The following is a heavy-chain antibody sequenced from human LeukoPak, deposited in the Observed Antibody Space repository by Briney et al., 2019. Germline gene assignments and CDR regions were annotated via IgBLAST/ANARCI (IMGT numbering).Heavy chain of an antibody. CDR2: IKQDGREK. Sequence: GGSLRLSCAASGFTFSSYAMSWVRQAPGKGLEWVATIKQDGREKYYVDSVKGRFAISRDNSKNTVYLQVNSLRAEDTAVFYCAKDRAWLQFWSWGQGTLVTVSS. CDR3: AKDRAWLQFWS. CDR1: GFTFSSYA. D-gene: IGHD5-18*01. J-gene: IGHJ4*02. V-gene: IGHV3-7*03.